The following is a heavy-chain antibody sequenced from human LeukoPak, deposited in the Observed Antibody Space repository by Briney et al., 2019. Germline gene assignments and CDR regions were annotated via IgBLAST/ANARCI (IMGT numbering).Heavy chain of an antibody. CDR1: GYTSTSYG. V-gene: IGHV1-18*01. CDR2: ISAYSGNT. J-gene: IGHJ4*02. Sequence: ASVKVSCKASGYTSTSYGISWVRQAPGQGLEWMGWISAYSGNTNYAQKLQGRVTMTTDTSTSTAYMELRSLRSDDTAVYYCARDLVPPNYYDSSGYYPNFDYWGQGTLVTVSS. CDR3: ARDLVPPNYYDSSGYYPNFDY. D-gene: IGHD3-22*01.